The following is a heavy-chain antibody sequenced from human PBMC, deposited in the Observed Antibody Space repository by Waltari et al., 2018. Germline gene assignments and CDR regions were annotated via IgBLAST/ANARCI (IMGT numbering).Heavy chain of an antibody. D-gene: IGHD2-15*01. Sequence: EVQLVESGGGLVQPGGSLRLSCAASGFTFSSYWMSWVRQAPGKGLEWVANIKQDGSEKYYVDSVKGRFTISRGNAKNSLYLQMNSLRAEDTAVYYCARSLGYCSGGSCPSYYYYGMDVWGQGTTVTVSS. CDR3: ARSLGYCSGGSCPSYYYYGMDV. J-gene: IGHJ6*02. CDR1: GFTFSSYW. V-gene: IGHV3-7*01. CDR2: IKQDGSEK.